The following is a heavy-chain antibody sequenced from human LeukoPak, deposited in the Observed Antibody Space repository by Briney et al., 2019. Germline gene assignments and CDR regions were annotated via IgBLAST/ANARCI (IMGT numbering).Heavy chain of an antibody. CDR1: GFTFSSYA. V-gene: IGHV3-23*01. Sequence: GGSLRLSCAASGFTFSSYALTWVRQAPGKGLEWVSAISGSGGTTYYADSVKGRFTISRDNSKNTLYLQMNSLRAEDTALYYCAKQSSSSGYYVLIDYWGQGTLVTVSS. J-gene: IGHJ4*02. CDR2: ISGSGGTT. D-gene: IGHD3-22*01. CDR3: AKQSSSSGYYVLIDY.